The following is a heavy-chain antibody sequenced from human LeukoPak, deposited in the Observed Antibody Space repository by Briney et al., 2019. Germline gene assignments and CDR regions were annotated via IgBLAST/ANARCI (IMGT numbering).Heavy chain of an antibody. V-gene: IGHV3-64*01. CDR2: ISSNGGRT. CDR1: GFTFSRFS. Sequence: GGSRRLSCAASGFTFSRFSMHWVRQAPGKGLEYVSAISSNGGRTYYANSVKGRFIISRDNSKNTLYLQMGSLRADGMAVYYCARGGEDMVPFDYWGQGTLVSVTS. D-gene: IGHD3-10*01. J-gene: IGHJ4*02. CDR3: ARGGEDMVPFDY.